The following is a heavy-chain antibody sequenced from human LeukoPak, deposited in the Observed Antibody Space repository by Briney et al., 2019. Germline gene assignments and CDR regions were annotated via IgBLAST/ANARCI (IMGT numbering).Heavy chain of an antibody. V-gene: IGHV1-2*02. CDR3: ARPRWYNWNAFVDY. Sequence: GASVKVSCKASGCTFTGYYMHWVRQAPGQGLEWMGWINPNSGDTNYAQKLQGRVTMTTDTSTSTAYMELRSLRSDDTAVYYCARPRWYNWNAFVDYWGQGTLVTVSS. CDR1: GCTFTGYY. CDR2: INPNSGDT. D-gene: IGHD1-20*01. J-gene: IGHJ4*02.